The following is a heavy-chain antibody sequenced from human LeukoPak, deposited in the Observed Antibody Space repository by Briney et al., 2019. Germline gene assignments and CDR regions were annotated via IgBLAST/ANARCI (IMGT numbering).Heavy chain of an antibody. CDR2: INHSGST. CDR3: ARGSWGSGRPPVAWGHDY. CDR1: GGSFSGYY. V-gene: IGHV4-34*01. J-gene: IGHJ4*02. D-gene: IGHD3-10*01. Sequence: SETLSLTCAVYGGSFSGYYWSWIRQPPGKGLEWIGEINHSGSTNYNPSLKSRVTISVDTSKYQFSLKLNSVTAADTAVYYCARGSWGSGRPPVAWGHDYWGQGILVTVSS.